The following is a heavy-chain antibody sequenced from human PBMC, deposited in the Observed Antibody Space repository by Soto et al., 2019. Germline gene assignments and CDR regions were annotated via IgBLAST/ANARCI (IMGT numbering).Heavy chain of an antibody. J-gene: IGHJ4*02. CDR2: ISNSGRT. CDR1: GGSVRRGNYY. D-gene: IGHD3-10*01. CDR3: ARADYATGSYYPDY. Sequence: VCGGSVRRGNYYWSWIRQFPGKGLEWIGYISNSGRTHYNPSLMSRITILVDTSKNQFFLELRSVTAADTALYYCARADYATGSYYPDYWGQGTLVTVSS. V-gene: IGHV4-31*02.